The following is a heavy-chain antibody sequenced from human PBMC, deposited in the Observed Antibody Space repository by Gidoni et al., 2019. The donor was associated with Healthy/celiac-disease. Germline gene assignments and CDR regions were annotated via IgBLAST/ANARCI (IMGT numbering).Heavy chain of an antibody. CDR2: IYYSGST. CDR1: GGSISSSSYY. V-gene: IGHV4-39*01. CDR3: ATGIAAAGTEWFDP. D-gene: IGHD6-13*01. J-gene: IGHJ5*02. Sequence: QLQLQESGPGLVKPSETLSLPCTVSGGSISSSSYYWGWIRQPPGKGLEWIGSIYYSGSTYYNPSLKSRVTISVDTSKNQFSLKLSSVTAADTAVYYCATGIAAAGTEWFDPWGQGTLVTVSS.